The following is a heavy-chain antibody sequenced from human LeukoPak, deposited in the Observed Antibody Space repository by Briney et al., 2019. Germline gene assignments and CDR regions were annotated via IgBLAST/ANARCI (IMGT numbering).Heavy chain of an antibody. CDR1: GFTFSSYS. V-gene: IGHV3-21*01. CDR3: ARGSPSYGDYLIDY. CDR2: ISSSSSYI. J-gene: IGHJ4*02. Sequence: PGGSLRLSCAASGFTFSSYSMNWVRQAPGKGLEWVSSISSSSSYIYYADSVKGRFTTSRDNAKNSLYLQMNSLRAEDTAVYYCARGSPSYGDYLIDYWGQGTLVTVSS. D-gene: IGHD4-17*01.